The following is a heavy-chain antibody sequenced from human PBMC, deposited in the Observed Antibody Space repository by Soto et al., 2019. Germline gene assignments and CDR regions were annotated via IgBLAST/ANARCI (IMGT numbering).Heavy chain of an antibody. D-gene: IGHD6-13*01. CDR1: GGSIRGGGYY. V-gene: IGHV4-30-2*01. CDR2: IYHTGRS. Sequence: SETLCLTCAVAGGSIRGGGYYWSWHKQPPGKRLEWIGDIYHTGRSSYNPSLTSRVAMSVDKSKNQFSLKLISVTAADTAVYYCARTEVPESSSWHPCDPWGQGTLVTVSS. CDR3: ARTEVPESSSWHPCDP. J-gene: IGHJ5*02.